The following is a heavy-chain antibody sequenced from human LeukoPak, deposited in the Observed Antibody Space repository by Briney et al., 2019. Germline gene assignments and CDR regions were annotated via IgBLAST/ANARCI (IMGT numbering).Heavy chain of an antibody. V-gene: IGHV1-18*01. CDR3: ARDTGSSPGDY. CDR1: GYIFTSYG. CDR2: ISTYNGDT. Sequence: ASVKVSCKASGYIFTSYGITWVRQAPGQGLEWMGWISTYNGDTNYAQNLQGRVTMTADTSTSTAYMDLRSLRSDDTAVYYCARDTGSSPGDYWGQGTLVTVSS. D-gene: IGHD1-26*01. J-gene: IGHJ4*02.